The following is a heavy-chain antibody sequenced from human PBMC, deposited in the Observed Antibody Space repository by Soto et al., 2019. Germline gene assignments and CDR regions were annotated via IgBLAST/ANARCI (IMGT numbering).Heavy chain of an antibody. Sequence: SETLSLTCTVSDGSISNYYWSWIRQPPGKGLEWIGYIYYSGSTNYNPSLKSRVTISVDTSKNQFSLKLSSVTAADTAVYYCARESGGGFYQRHSTWFDPWGQGTLVTVSS. CDR2: IYYSGST. D-gene: IGHD3-22*01. V-gene: IGHV4-59*01. CDR3: ARESGGGFYQRHSTWFDP. J-gene: IGHJ5*02. CDR1: DGSISNYY.